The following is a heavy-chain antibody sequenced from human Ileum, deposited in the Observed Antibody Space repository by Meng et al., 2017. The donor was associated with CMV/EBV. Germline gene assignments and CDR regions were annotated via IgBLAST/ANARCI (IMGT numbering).Heavy chain of an antibody. CDR3: ARGRLGDY. D-gene: IGHD3-10*01. V-gene: IGHV3-7*01. J-gene: IGHJ4*01. CDR2: IKQDGSEK. CDR1: GFTFSNYW. Sequence: GGSLRLSCAASGFTFSNYWMSWVRQAPGKGLEWVANIKQDGSEKDYVDSVKGRFTISRDNAENSLYLHMNSLRAEDTAVYYCARGRLGDYWGHGTLVTVSS.